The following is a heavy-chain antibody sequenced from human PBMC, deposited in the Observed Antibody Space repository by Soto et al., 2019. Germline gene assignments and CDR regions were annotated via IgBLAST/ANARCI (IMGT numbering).Heavy chain of an antibody. J-gene: IGHJ3*02. CDR2: INPNSGGT. V-gene: IGHV1-2*04. CDR1: GYTFTGYY. Sequence: GASVTVSCTASGYTFTGYYRHWVRQAPGQGLEWMGWINPNSGGTNYAQKFQGWVTMTRDTSISTAYMELSRLRSDDTAVYYCAREGLAYCGGDCFTGLVAFDIWGQGTMVTVS. D-gene: IGHD2-21*02. CDR3: AREGLAYCGGDCFTGLVAFDI.